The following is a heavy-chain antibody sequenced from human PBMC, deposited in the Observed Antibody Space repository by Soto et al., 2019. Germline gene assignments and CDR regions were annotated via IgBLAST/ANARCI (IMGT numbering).Heavy chain of an antibody. Sequence: ASVKVSCKVSGYTLTELSMHWVRQAPGKGLEWMGGFDPEDGETIYAQKFQGRVTMTEDTSTDTAYMELSSLRSEDTAVYYCATALPYAYYDFWRCLFDIWGQGTMVTGSS. CDR3: ATALPYAYYDFWRCLFDI. J-gene: IGHJ3*02. CDR2: FDPEDGET. V-gene: IGHV1-24*01. D-gene: IGHD3-3*01. CDR1: GYTLTELS.